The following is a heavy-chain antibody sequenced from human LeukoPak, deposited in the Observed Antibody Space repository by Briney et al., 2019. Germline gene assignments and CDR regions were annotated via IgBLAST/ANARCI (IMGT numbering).Heavy chain of an antibody. CDR3: ARDTVASLDY. CDR2: IIPMFGTT. V-gene: IGHV1-69*13. Sequence: SVKVSCKASGYTFTSHAISWVRQAPGQGLEWMGGIIPMFGTTNYAQKFQGRVTITADESTSTAYVELSSLRSEDTAIYYCARDTVASLDYWGQGTLVTVSS. J-gene: IGHJ4*02. D-gene: IGHD6-19*01. CDR1: GYTFTSHA.